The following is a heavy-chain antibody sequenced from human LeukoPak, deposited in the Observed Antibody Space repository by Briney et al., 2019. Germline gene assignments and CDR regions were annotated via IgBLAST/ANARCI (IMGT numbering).Heavy chain of an antibody. CDR3: AKDFVRYNIQFDY. D-gene: IGHD1-1*01. V-gene: IGHV3-23*01. CDR1: GLSFSFYA. Sequence: GGSLRLSCAASGLSFSFYAMSWVRQAPVKGLEWVSSISGGGAGTYYADSVRGRFTISRDNSKNTLYLQMNSLRAEDTALYYCAKDFVRYNIQFDYWGQGALVTVSS. J-gene: IGHJ4*02. CDR2: ISGGGAGT.